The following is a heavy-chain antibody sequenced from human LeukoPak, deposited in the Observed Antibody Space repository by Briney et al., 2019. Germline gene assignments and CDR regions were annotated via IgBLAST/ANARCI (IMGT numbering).Heavy chain of an antibody. CDR2: ISAYNGNT. CDR3: ARPLGAGYYFDY. V-gene: IGHV1-18*04. D-gene: IGHD6-13*01. Sequence: ASVKVPCKASAYTFTSYGISWVRQAPAQGPDSMGWISAYNGNTNYAQKLQGRVTMTTDTSTSTAYMELRSLRSDDTAVYYCARPLGAGYYFDYWGQGTLVTVSS. J-gene: IGHJ4*02. CDR1: AYTFTSYG.